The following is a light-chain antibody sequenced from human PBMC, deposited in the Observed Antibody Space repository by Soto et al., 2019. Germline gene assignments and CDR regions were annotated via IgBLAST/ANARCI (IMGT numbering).Light chain of an antibody. V-gene: IGKV3-11*01. Sequence: EIVLTQSPATLSLSPGEGATLSCGASQTVRNNLAWYQQRPGQAPRLLIYDASSRATGIPARFSGSGSGTDFTLTISSLEPEDFAVYYCQQHSNWPLTFGGGTKVDIK. CDR2: DAS. CDR1: QTVRNN. J-gene: IGKJ4*01. CDR3: QQHSNWPLT.